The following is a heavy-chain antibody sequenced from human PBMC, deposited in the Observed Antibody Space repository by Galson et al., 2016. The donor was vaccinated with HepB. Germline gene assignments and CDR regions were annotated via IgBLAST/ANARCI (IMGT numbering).Heavy chain of an antibody. CDR2: INAGNGDT. J-gene: IGHJ4*02. V-gene: IGHV1-3*01. CDR3: AILKNGYSSGWWFDY. D-gene: IGHD6-19*01. Sequence: SVKVSCKASGYTFTSYAMHWVRQAPGQRLEWMGWINAGNGDTKYSQNFQGRVTIARDTSANTAYMELSSLRSEDTAVFYCAILKNGYSSGWWFDYWGQGTLVTVSS. CDR1: GYTFTSYA.